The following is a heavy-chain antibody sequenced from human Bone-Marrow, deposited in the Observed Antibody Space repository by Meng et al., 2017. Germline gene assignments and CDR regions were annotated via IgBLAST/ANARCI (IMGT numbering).Heavy chain of an antibody. CDR1: GGSVSANNYY. CDR3: ARGTRPLLYQH. CDR2: IYFSGAT. J-gene: IGHJ1*01. Sequence: QGQLQQSGPGRVRPSETLALTFTVAGGSVSANNYYRSWIRQPPGKGLEWIGYIYFSGATNYHPSLMSRVTTSLDTSKSQFSLKLSSVTAADTAVYYCARGTRPLLYQHWGQDTLVTVSS. D-gene: IGHD1-1*01. V-gene: IGHV4-61*01.